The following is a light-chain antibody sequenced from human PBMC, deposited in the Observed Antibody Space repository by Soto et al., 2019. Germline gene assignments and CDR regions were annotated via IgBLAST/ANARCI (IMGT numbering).Light chain of an antibody. J-gene: IGKJ5*01. CDR3: QQLNSYPIT. CDR1: QGISSY. CDR2: AAS. V-gene: IGKV1-9*01. Sequence: DIQLTQSPSFLSASVGYRVTITCRASQGISSYLAWYQQKPGKGPKLLIYAASTLQSGGPSRFSGSGSGTEFTLTISSLQPEDFATYYCQQLNSYPITFGQGTRLEIK.